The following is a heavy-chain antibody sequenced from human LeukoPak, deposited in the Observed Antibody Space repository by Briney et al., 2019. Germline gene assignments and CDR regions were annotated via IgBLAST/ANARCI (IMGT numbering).Heavy chain of an antibody. CDR2: IIPIFGTA. J-gene: IGHJ4*02. CDR3: ASGGGERGPIDY. D-gene: IGHD2-21*01. V-gene: IGHV1-69*05. Sequence: SVKVSCKASGGTFSSYAISWVRQAPGQGLEWMGGIIPIFGTANYAQKFKGRVRITTDEATSTAYMELSRLRAADTAEYYCASGGGERGPIDYWGQGTLVTVS. CDR1: GGTFSSYA.